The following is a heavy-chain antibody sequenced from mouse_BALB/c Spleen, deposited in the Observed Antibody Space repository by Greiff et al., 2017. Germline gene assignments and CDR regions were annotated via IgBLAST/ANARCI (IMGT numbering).Heavy chain of an antibody. CDR1: GFTFSSYA. J-gene: IGHJ2*01. CDR3: ARGPHYYDY. CDR2: ISSGGST. D-gene: IGHD1-2*01. V-gene: IGHV5-6-5*01. Sequence: EVQGVESGGGLVKPGGSLKLSCAASGFTFSSYAMSWVRQTPEKRLEWVASISSGGSTYYPDSVKGRFTISRDNARNILYLQMSSLRSEDTAMYYCARGPHYYDYWGQGTTLTVSS.